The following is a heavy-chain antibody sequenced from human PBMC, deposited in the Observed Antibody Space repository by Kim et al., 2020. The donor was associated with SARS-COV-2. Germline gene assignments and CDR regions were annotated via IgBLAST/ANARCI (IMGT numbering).Heavy chain of an antibody. Sequence: GGSLRLSCAASGFTFSSYAMSWGRQAPGKGLEWVSVIYSGGSSTYYTDSVKGPFTISRDNSKNTLYLQMNSLRAEDTAVYYCAKGGKGGWYHGRVDYWGQGTLVTVSS. CDR1: GFTFSSYA. V-gene: IGHV3-23*03. CDR3: AKGGKGGWYHGRVDY. CDR2: IYSGGSST. J-gene: IGHJ4*02. D-gene: IGHD6-19*01.